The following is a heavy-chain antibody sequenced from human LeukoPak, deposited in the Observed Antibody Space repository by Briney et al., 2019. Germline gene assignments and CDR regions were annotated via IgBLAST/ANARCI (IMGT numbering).Heavy chain of an antibody. V-gene: IGHV3-23*01. Sequence: GGSLRLSCAASGFIFNSHAMNWVRQAPGKGLEWVSVISGSGGITYYADSVKGRFTVSRDNSKNTLFLQMNSLRVEDAAVYYCAKEGVGATRFYYYYMDVWGKGTTVTVSS. CDR2: ISGSGGIT. CDR3: AKEGVGATRFYYYYMDV. D-gene: IGHD1-26*01. J-gene: IGHJ6*03. CDR1: GFIFNSHA.